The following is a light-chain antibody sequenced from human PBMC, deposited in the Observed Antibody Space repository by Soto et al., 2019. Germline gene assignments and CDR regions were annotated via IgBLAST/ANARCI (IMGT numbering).Light chain of an antibody. CDR2: QVS. V-gene: IGKV2-30*02. CDR3: MQAKHWRYT. Sequence: DVVMTPSPVSLPVTLGQPASICCRSNQGRVHSNGGTFLSWFQQRPGQSPRRLIHQVSKRDSGVRDSLTGSVSGTDCTLEISRVEAEDIGVYYCMQAKHWRYTFGRGTKLEI. CDR1: QGRVHSNGGTF. J-gene: IGKJ2*01.